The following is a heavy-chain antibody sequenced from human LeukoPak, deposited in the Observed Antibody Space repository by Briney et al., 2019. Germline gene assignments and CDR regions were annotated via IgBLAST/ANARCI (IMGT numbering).Heavy chain of an antibody. Sequence: PGKSLRLSCAASGFTFSGYPIHWVRQAPGKGLEWVAVISYDGSNKYYADSVKGRFTISRDNSKNTLYLQMNSLRAEDTAVYYCARVQLGYCSGGSCYPIDYWGQGTLVTVSS. V-gene: IGHV3-30*04. D-gene: IGHD2-15*01. J-gene: IGHJ4*02. CDR1: GFTFSGYP. CDR2: ISYDGSNK. CDR3: ARVQLGYCSGGSCYPIDY.